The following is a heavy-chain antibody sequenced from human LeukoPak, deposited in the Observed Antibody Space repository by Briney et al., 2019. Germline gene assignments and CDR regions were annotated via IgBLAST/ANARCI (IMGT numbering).Heavy chain of an antibody. CDR3: AKHQDYGSGSYIDY. CDR2: ISGSGSSA. J-gene: IGHJ4*02. Sequence: PGGSLRLSCAASGFTFRNYAMTWVRQAPGKGLEWVSAISGSGSSAYYADSVQGRFTISRDNSKNTLYLQMNSLRAEDTVYYCAKHQDYGSGSYIDYWGQGTLVAVSS. D-gene: IGHD3-10*01. V-gene: IGHV3-23*01. CDR1: GFTFRNYA.